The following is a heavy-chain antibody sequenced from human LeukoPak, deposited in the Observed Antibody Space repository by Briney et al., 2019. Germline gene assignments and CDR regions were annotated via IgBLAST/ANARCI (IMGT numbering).Heavy chain of an antibody. D-gene: IGHD1-26*01. CDR2: ISSSSSYI. J-gene: IGHJ4*02. CDR3: AKGGKWDVTPFDY. CDR1: GFTFSSYS. V-gene: IGHV3-21*04. Sequence: GGSLRLSCAASGFTFSSYSMNWVRQAPGKGLEWVSSISSSSSYIYYADSVKGRFTISRDNAKNTLYLQVNSLRAEDTAVYYCAKGGKWDVTPFDYWGQGTLVTVSS.